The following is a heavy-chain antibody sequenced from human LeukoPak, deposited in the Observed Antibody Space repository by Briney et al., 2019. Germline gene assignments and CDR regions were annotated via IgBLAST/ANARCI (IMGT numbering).Heavy chain of an antibody. Sequence: VASVKVSFKASGYTFTLYYMHWVRQAPGQGLEWMGWINPNSGGTNYAHKFQGRVTITRDTSIGTAYMELSRLRSDDTAVYYCAREIGDSSGHDAFDIWGQGTMVTVSS. CDR1: GYTFTLYY. J-gene: IGHJ3*02. CDR2: INPNSGGT. D-gene: IGHD3-22*01. V-gene: IGHV1-2*07. CDR3: AREIGDSSGHDAFDI.